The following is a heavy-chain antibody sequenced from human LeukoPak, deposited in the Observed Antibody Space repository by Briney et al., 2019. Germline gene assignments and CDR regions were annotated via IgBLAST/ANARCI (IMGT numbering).Heavy chain of an antibody. Sequence: GALRLSCAVSGLTFSSYGMSWVRQAPGKGLEWVSAISGSGGSTYYADSVKGRFTISRDNSKNTLCLQMNSLRAEDTAVYYCAHPTEYSSSWYGNWFDPWGQGALVTVSS. CDR1: GLTFSSYG. V-gene: IGHV3-23*01. D-gene: IGHD6-13*01. J-gene: IGHJ5*02. CDR3: AHPTEYSSSWYGNWFDP. CDR2: ISGSGGST.